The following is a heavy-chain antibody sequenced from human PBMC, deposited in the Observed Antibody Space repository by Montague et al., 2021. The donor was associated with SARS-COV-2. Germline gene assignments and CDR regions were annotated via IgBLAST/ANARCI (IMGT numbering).Heavy chain of an antibody. Sequence: SETLSLTCSVSGDSITNHYWSWIRQPAGKGLEWIGRMHFTGKTNFSPSFSSRLTMSADTSKNQFSLKLTPVTAADTAIYFCARDRFDFGAGRQGTIDFWGQGTLVTVSS. CDR2: MHFTGKT. CDR1: GDSITNHY. D-gene: IGHD3-10*01. V-gene: IGHV4-4*07. J-gene: IGHJ4*02. CDR3: ARDRFDFGAGRQGTIDF.